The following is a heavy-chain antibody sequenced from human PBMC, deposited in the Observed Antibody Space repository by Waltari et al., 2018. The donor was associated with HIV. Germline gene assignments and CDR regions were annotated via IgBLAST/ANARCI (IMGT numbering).Heavy chain of an antibody. CDR3: GKATGRRSGRYDS. V-gene: IGHV3-30*18. CDR1: GFKFSSSG. D-gene: IGHD3-10*01. Sequence: QVQLVESGGGIVRPGRSLRLSCVASGFKFSSSGMHWVRQVPGKGGEWVAVVEDDGSETYNADSGGGLFTIAREDAKDTLAIHMDRLARDDTALYYCGKATGRRSGRYDSWGQGTLVTVSS. J-gene: IGHJ4*02. CDR2: VEDDGSET.